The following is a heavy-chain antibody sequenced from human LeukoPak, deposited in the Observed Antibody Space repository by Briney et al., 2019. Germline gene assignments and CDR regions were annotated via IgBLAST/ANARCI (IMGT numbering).Heavy chain of an antibody. V-gene: IGHV3-23*01. J-gene: IGHJ3*02. D-gene: IGHD3-10*01. Sequence: PGGCLRLSCAAPGFTFSSYAMSWVRQAPGKRLEWVSDLIGSGGSTYYADSVKSRFSISRDNSKNTLYQQMNSLRAEDTAVYYCAEGWLYYYGSESYSSDAFDIWGQGTLVTVSS. CDR1: GFTFSSYA. CDR2: LIGSGGST. CDR3: AEGWLYYYGSESYSSDAFDI.